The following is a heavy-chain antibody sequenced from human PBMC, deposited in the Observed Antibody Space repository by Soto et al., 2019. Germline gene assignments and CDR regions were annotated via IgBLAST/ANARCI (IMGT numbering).Heavy chain of an antibody. CDR2: IYPDNSNT. J-gene: IGHJ5*02. CDR3: ARQGAAVPTVPLIWFAP. D-gene: IGHD6-13*01. V-gene: IGHV5-51*01. Sequence: VQLVQSGTEVKKPGESLKISCKGSGYFFAGYWIAWVRQMPGKGLEWMGIIYPDNSNTKYSRSFQGQVTISADKSNSTAYLQWSSLKASDTAIYYCARQGAAVPTVPLIWFAPWGQGTLVTVSS. CDR1: GYFFAGYW.